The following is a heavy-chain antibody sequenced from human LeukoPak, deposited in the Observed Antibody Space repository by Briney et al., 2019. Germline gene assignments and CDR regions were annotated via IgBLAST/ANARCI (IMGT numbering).Heavy chain of an antibody. CDR1: GYTFTSYY. CDR2: INPSGGST. CDR3: ARVSMGYGFWSGYWFDY. J-gene: IGHJ4*02. D-gene: IGHD3-3*01. V-gene: IGHV1-46*01. Sequence: ASVKVSCKASGYTFTSYYMHWVRQAPGQGLEWMGIINPSGGSTSYAQKFQGRVTMTRDTSTSTVYMELSSLRSEDTAVYYCARVSMGYGFWSGYWFDYWGQGTLVTVSS.